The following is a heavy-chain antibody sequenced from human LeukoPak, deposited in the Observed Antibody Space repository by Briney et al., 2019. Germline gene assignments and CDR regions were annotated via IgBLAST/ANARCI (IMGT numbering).Heavy chain of an antibody. CDR2: IKQDGSEK. D-gene: IGHD3-10*01. J-gene: IGHJ4*02. V-gene: IGHV3-7*03. CDR1: GFTFSSYW. Sequence: GGSLRLSCAASGFTFSSYWMSWVRQAPGKGLEWVANIKQDGSEKYYVDSVKGRFTISRDNAKNSLYLQMNSLRAEDTAVYYCARVLKWFGELYHDYWGQGTLVTVSS. CDR3: ARVLKWFGELYHDY.